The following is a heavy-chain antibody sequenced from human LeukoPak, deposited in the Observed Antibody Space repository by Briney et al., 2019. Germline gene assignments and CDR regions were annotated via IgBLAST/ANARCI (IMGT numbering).Heavy chain of an antibody. D-gene: IGHD3-3*01. CDR2: ISAYNGNT. CDR3: ARSPSGYYDFWSGYYLAYFDY. V-gene: IGHV1-18*01. CDR1: GYTFTSYG. J-gene: IGHJ4*02. Sequence: ASVKVSCKASGYTFTSYGISWLRQAPGQGLEWMGWISAYNGNTNYAQKLQGRVTMTTDTSTSTAYMKLRSLRSDDTAVYYCARSPSGYYDFWSGYYLAYFDYWGQGTLVTVSS.